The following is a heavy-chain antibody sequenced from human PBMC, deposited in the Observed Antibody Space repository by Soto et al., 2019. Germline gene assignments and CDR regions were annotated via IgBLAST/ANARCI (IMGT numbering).Heavy chain of an antibody. V-gene: IGHV4-59*01. CDR3: ARDSGRKYYDFWSGYDYGMDV. D-gene: IGHD3-3*01. Sequence: KTSETLSLTCTVSGGSISGDSWSWIRQSPGKGLEWIGYISYSGSTNYNPSLKSRVTISVDTSKNQFSLKLSSVTAADTAVYYCARDSGRKYYDFWSGYDYGMDVWGQGTTVTVSS. J-gene: IGHJ6*02. CDR2: ISYSGST. CDR1: GGSISGDS.